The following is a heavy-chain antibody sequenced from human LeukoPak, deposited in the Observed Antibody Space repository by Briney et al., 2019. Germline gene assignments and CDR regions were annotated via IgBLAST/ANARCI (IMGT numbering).Heavy chain of an antibody. CDR3: ARDRCYDGVCHP. CDR2: INYSGST. V-gene: IGHV4-59*01. CDR1: GGSISSYY. D-gene: IGHD2-8*01. J-gene: IGHJ4*02. Sequence: PSETLSLTCSVSGGSISSYYWNWIRRLPGKGLDWLGYINYSGSTNYNPSLKSRVTISLDLSKKQFPLKLTSVTAADTAMYYCARDRCYDGVCHPWGQGILVTVSS.